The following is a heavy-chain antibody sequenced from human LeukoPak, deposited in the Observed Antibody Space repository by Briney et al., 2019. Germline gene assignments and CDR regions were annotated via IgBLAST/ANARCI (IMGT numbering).Heavy chain of an antibody. D-gene: IGHD2-15*01. CDR3: VRDGRYCSGGRCFPI. J-gene: IGHJ4*02. CDR1: GFTFRSYE. Sequence: PGGSLRLSCAASGFTFRSYEMNWVRQAPGKGLEWVSFIRSSGSAMYYADSVKGRFTISRDNAKNSLYLQMNSLRAEDTALYYCVRDGRYCSGGRCFPIWGQGTLVTVST. V-gene: IGHV3-48*03. CDR2: IRSSGSAM.